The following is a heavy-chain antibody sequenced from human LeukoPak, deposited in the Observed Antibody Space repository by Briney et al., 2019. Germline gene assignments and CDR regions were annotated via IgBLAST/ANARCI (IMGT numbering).Heavy chain of an antibody. CDR3: ARINGVGAVADY. J-gene: IGHJ4*02. Sequence: SGPALMKPTQTLTLTCTFSGFSLSTTGMCVSWIRQPPAKALEWLSRIDWDDDKYYSTSLKTRLTISKDTSKNPVVLTMTNMDPVDTATYFCARINGVGAVADYWGQGTLVTVSS. D-gene: IGHD6-19*01. CDR2: IDWDDDK. CDR1: GFSLSTTGMC. V-gene: IGHV2-70*11.